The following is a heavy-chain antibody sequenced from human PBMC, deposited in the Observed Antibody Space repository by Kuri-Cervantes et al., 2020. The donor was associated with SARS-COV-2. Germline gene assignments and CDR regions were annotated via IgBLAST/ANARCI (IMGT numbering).Heavy chain of an antibody. J-gene: IGHJ2*01. Sequence: SETLSLTCTVSGGSISSYYWSWIRQAPGKGLEWIGEINHGGSANYSPSLKSRVTISVDTSKNQFSLKLSSVTAADTAVYYCARRAKHWYFDLWGRGTLVTVSS. CDR1: GGSISSYY. D-gene: IGHD4/OR15-4a*01. CDR2: INHGGSA. V-gene: IGHV4-34*01. CDR3: ARRAKHWYFDL.